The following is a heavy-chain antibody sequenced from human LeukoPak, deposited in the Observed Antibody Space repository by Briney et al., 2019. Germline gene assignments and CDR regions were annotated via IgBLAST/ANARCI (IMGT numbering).Heavy chain of an antibody. D-gene: IGHD1-1*01. CDR1: GFTFSSYW. CDR3: ARARAGIQAGFDY. CDR2: IKQDGSEK. V-gene: IGHV3-7*01. J-gene: IGHJ4*02. Sequence: PGGSLRLSCAASGFTFSSYWMSWVRQAPGKGLEWVANIKQDGSEKYYVDSVKGRFTISRDNAKNSLYLQMNSLRAEDTAVYYCARARAGIQAGFDYWGQGTLVTVSS.